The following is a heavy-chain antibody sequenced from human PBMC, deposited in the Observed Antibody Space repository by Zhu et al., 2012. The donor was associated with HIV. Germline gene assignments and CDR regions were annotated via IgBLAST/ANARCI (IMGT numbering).Heavy chain of an antibody. CDR2: INHSGST. V-gene: IGHV4-34*01. J-gene: IGHJ4*02. D-gene: IGHD6-19*01. CDR3: ARRGSSGLFDY. CDR1: GGSFSDYY. Sequence: QVQLQQWGAGLLKPAETLSLTCAVYGGSFSDYYWSWIRQPPGKGLEWIGEINHSGSTNYNPSLKSRVTISVDTSKNQFSLKLSSVTAADTAVYYCARRGSSGLFDYWGQGTLVTVSS.